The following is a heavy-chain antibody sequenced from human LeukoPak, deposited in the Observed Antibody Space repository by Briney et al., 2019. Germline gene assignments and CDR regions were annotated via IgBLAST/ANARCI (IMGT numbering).Heavy chain of an antibody. Sequence: PSETLSLTCAVYGGSFSGYYWSWIRQPPGKGLEWIGEINHSGSTNYNPSLKSRVTISVDTSKNQFSLKLSSVTAADTAVYYCARGRLNYYDYVWGSYRSHYFDYWGQGTLGNGSS. J-gene: IGHJ4*02. CDR2: INHSGST. CDR1: GGSFSGYY. CDR3: ARGRLNYYDYVWGSYRSHYFDY. D-gene: IGHD3-16*02. V-gene: IGHV4-34*01.